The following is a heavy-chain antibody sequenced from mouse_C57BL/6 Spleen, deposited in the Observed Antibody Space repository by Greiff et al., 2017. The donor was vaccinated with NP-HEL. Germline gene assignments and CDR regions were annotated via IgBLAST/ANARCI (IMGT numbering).Heavy chain of an antibody. D-gene: IGHD1-1*01. Sequence: QVQLQQPGAELVKPGASVKMSCKASGYTFTSYWITWVKLRPGQGLEWIGDIYPGSGSTNYNEKFKSKATLTVDTSSSTAYMQLSSLTSEDSAVYYCARGAHYYGSSYTFAYWGQGTLVTVSA. CDR3: ARGAHYYGSSYTFAY. CDR2: IYPGSGST. J-gene: IGHJ3*01. V-gene: IGHV1-55*01. CDR1: GYTFTSYW.